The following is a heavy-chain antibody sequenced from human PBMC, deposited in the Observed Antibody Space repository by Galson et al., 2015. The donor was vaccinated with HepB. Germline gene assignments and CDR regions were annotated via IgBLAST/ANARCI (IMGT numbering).Heavy chain of an antibody. CDR3: AREGAAGTALVDY. V-gene: IGHV3-48*01. CDR1: GFTFSSYS. D-gene: IGHD6-13*01. Sequence: SLRFSCAASGFTFSSYSMNWVRQAPGKGLEWVSYISSSSSTIYYADSVKGRFTISRDNAKNSLYLQMNSLRAEDTAVYYCAREGAAGTALVDYWGQGTLVTVSS. CDR2: ISSSSSTI. J-gene: IGHJ4*02.